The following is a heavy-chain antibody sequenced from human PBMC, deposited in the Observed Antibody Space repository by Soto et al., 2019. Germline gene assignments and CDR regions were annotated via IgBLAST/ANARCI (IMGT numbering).Heavy chain of an antibody. CDR3: ARDLLRRLAARPGYYYYGMDV. CDR2: IKQDGSEK. V-gene: IGHV3-7*03. Sequence: GGSLRLSCAASGFTFSSYWMSWVRQAPGKGLEWVANIKQDGSEKYYVDSVKGRLTISRDNARNSLYLQMNSLRAEDTAVYYCARDLLRRLAARPGYYYYGMDVWGQGTTVTVSS. CDR1: GFTFSSYW. D-gene: IGHD6-6*01. J-gene: IGHJ6*02.